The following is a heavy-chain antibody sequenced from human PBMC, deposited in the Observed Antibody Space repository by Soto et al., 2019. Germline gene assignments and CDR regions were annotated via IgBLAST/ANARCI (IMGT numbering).Heavy chain of an antibody. CDR1: GFTFSSYS. J-gene: IGHJ6*01. D-gene: IGHD1-26*01. CDR3: ARKLGATDYYFVMDV. CDR2: ISSSGSYI. V-gene: IGHV3-21*06. Sequence: EVQLVESGGGLVKPGGSLRLSCVVSGFTFSSYSMNWVRHAPGKGLEWDSSISSSGSYIYYADTVKGRFTISRDNAKNSLYLQMNSLRAEDTAVYYCARKLGATDYYFVMDVCGQGTMVNVSS.